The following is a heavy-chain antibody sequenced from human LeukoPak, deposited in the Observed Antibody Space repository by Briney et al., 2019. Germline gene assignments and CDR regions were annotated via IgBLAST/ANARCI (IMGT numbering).Heavy chain of an antibody. V-gene: IGHV1-8*01. CDR1: GYTFTGYD. D-gene: IGHD1-26*01. Sequence: ASVRVSCKASGYTFTGYDINWVRQATGQGLEWMGWMNPNTGDTGYAQKFQGRVTMTRNTSIDTAYMELSGLRSEDTAVYYCTRGSLSGSSRDYWGQGTPVTVS. CDR2: MNPNTGDT. CDR3: TRGSLSGSSRDY. J-gene: IGHJ4*02.